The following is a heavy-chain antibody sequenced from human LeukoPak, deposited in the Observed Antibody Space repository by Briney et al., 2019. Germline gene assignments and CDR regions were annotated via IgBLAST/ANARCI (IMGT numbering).Heavy chain of an antibody. CDR1: GYTFTSYG. Sequence: ASVKVSCKASGYTFTSYGISWVRQAPGQGLEWMGIINPRGGSTNNAQKFQGRVTITRNTSISTAYMELSSLRSEDTAVYYCARGGYCSGGSCFNWFDPWGQGTLVTVSS. CDR2: INPRGGST. J-gene: IGHJ5*02. V-gene: IGHV1-8*03. CDR3: ARGGYCSGGSCFNWFDP. D-gene: IGHD2-15*01.